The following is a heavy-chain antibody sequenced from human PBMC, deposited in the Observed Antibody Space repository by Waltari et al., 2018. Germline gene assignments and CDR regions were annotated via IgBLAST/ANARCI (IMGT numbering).Heavy chain of an antibody. CDR3: VLHYYDSSGWAFDI. CDR2: INTNTGNQ. D-gene: IGHD3-22*01. Sequence: QVQLVQSGSEWKKPGASVKVSCKASGYTFTSYAITVVRHAAGQGLEWMGWINTNTGNQTYAQGFTGRFVFSLDTSVRTAYLQISSLKDEDTAVYYCVLHYYDSSGWAFDIWGQGKMVTVSS. CDR1: GYTFTSYA. V-gene: IGHV7-4-1*02. J-gene: IGHJ3*02.